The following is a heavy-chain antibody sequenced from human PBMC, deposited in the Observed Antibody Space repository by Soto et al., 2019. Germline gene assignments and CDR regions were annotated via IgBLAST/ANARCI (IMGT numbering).Heavy chain of an antibody. V-gene: IGHV1-69*02. D-gene: IGHD4-17*01. CDR2: IIPILGIA. CDR3: ARGDDYGGNTGDY. Sequence: QVQLVQSGAEVKKPGSSVKVSCKASGGTFSSYTISWVRQAPGQGLEWMGRIIPILGIANYAQKFQGRVTITAHKSTSTAYMELSSLRSEVTAVYYCARGDDYGGNTGDYWGQGTLVTVSS. J-gene: IGHJ4*02. CDR1: GGTFSSYT.